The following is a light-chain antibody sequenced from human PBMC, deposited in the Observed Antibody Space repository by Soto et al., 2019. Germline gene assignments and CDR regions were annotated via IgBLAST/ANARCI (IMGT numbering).Light chain of an antibody. CDR3: QQRHSGWT. V-gene: IGKV3-11*01. J-gene: IGKJ1*01. CDR1: QSFRGL. CDR2: GAS. Sequence: EVVLTQSPVTLTLSPGERATLSCRASQSFRGLLAWYQQKPGQAPRLLIYGASSRATGIPDRFSGSGSGTDFTLTISSLEPEDFAVCYCQQRHSGWTFGHGTKVDIK.